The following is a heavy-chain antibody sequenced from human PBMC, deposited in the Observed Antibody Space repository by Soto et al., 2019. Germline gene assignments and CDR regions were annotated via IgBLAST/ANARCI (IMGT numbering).Heavy chain of an antibody. CDR3: AREGSYSAYNFAHGIQLWSFDF. D-gene: IGHD5-12*01. CDR2: IFSSGST. V-gene: IGHV4-4*07. CDR1: GGSINTFY. Sequence: SDTLSLTCTVSGGSINTFYWSWVRQPAGKGLEWIGRIFSSGSTSFNPSLESRVAMSVDTSKNHFSLNLSSVTAADMAVYYCAREGSYSAYNFAHGIQLWSFDFWGQGALVTVSS. J-gene: IGHJ4*02.